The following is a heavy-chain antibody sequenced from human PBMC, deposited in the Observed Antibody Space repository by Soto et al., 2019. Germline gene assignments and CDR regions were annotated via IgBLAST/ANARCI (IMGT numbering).Heavy chain of an antibody. CDR3: ARAPRGFLWYFDY. CDR2: IYYSGST. Sequence: QVQLQESGPGLVKPSQTLSLTCTVSGASISSGGHYWSWIRQHPGKGLEWIGYIYYSGSTYYNPSLKSRLAISVDTSKNQFSLNLNSVTAADTAVHYCARAPRGFLWYFDYWGQGTLVTVSS. D-gene: IGHD3-3*01. CDR1: GASISSGGHY. V-gene: IGHV4-31*03. J-gene: IGHJ4*02.